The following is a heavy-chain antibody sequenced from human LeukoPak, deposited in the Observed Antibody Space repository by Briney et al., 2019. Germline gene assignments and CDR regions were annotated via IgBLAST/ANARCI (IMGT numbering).Heavy chain of an antibody. Sequence: ASVKVSCKASGYTFTGYYMHWVRQAPGQGLEWMGWINPNSGGTNYAQKFQGRVTMTRDTSISTAYMELSRLRSDDTAVYYCARVLSPVGATAFEADNWFDPWGQGTLVTVSS. CDR3: ARVLSPVGATAFEADNWFDP. CDR2: INPNSGGT. CDR1: GYTFTGYY. J-gene: IGHJ5*02. D-gene: IGHD1-26*01. V-gene: IGHV1-2*02.